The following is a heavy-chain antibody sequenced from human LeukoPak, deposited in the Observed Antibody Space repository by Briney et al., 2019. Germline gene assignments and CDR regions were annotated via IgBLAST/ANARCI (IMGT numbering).Heavy chain of an antibody. CDR3: AKVLCSSTSCYTWWFDP. V-gene: IGHV3-30*18. J-gene: IGHJ5*02. D-gene: IGHD2-2*02. CDR1: GFTFSSYG. Sequence: GGSLRLSCAASGFTFSSYGMHWVRQAPGKGLEWVAVISYDGSNKYYADSVKGRFTISRDNSKNTLYLQMNSLRAEDTAVYYCAKVLCSSTSCYTWWFDPWGQGTLVTVSS. CDR2: ISYDGSNK.